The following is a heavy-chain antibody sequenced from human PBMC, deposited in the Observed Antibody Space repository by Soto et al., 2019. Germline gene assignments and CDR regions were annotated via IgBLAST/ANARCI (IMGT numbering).Heavy chain of an antibody. Sequence: GGSLRLSCTASGFTFGDYAMSWFRQAPGKGLEWVGFIRSKAYGGTTEYAASVKGRFTISRDDSKSIAYLQMNSLKTEDTAVYYCTRERVRGVIRYYYYGMDVWGQGTTVTVSS. CDR3: TRERVRGVIRYYYYGMDV. J-gene: IGHJ6*02. D-gene: IGHD3-10*01. V-gene: IGHV3-49*03. CDR1: GFTFGDYA. CDR2: IRSKAYGGTT.